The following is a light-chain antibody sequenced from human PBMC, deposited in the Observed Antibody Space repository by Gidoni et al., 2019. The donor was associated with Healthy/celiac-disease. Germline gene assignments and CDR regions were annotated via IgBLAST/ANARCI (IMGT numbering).Light chain of an antibody. Sequence: DIQMTQSPSTLSASVGDRVTITCRASQSVSSWLAWYQQKPGKAPKLLIYKASSLESGVPSRFNGSGSWTEFTLTISSLQPDDFATYYCQQYNSYSTWTFGQGTKVEIK. CDR2: KAS. J-gene: IGKJ1*01. CDR1: QSVSSW. V-gene: IGKV1-5*03. CDR3: QQYNSYSTWT.